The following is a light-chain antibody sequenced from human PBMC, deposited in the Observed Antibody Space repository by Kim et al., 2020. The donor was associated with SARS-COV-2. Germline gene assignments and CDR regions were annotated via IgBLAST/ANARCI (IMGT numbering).Light chain of an antibody. CDR3: GSYASNSSHLV. CDR1: SGAVSDYNN. V-gene: IGLV2-14*03. Sequence: QSITFSCAGTSGAVSDYNNVYWYHQHPGKAPKLMIYNVSNRPPEGSIRFSGSKCGDTASLTISVRQAEDEADYNCGSYASNSSHLVFGGGTQLTVL. J-gene: IGLJ3*02. CDR2: NVS.